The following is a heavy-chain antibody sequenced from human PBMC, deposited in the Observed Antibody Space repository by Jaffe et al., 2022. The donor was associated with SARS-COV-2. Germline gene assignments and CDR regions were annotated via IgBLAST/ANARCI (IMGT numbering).Heavy chain of an antibody. D-gene: IGHD6-13*01. V-gene: IGHV4-39*01. Sequence: QLQLQESGPGLVKPSETLSLTCSVSSGSISSSNYYWGWIRQPPGKGLEWIGSIYYGGSTYYNPSLKSRVTISVDTSKNQFSLKLSSVTAADTAKYYCARHVVYGSPTYWGQGTLVIVSS. CDR1: SGSISSSNYY. CDR3: ARHVVYGSPTY. J-gene: IGHJ1*01. CDR2: IYYGGST.